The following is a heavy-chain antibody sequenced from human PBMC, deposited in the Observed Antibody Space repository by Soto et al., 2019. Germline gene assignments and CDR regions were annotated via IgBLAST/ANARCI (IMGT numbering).Heavy chain of an antibody. CDR2: FDPEDGET. V-gene: IGHV1-24*01. Sequence: ASVKVSCKVSGYTLTELSMHWVRQAPGKGLEWMGGFDPEDGETIYAQKFQGRVTMTEDTSTDTAYMELSSLRSEDTAVYYCATGRRTVTTPSYDYWGQGTLVTVSS. D-gene: IGHD4-17*01. J-gene: IGHJ4*02. CDR1: GYTLTELS. CDR3: ATGRRTVTTPSYDY.